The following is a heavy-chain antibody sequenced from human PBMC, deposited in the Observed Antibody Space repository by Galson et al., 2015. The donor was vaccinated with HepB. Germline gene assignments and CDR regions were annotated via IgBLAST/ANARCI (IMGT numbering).Heavy chain of an antibody. Sequence: SVKVSCKASGYTFTSYGISWVRQAPGQGLEWMGWISAYNGNTNYAQKLQGRVTMTTDTSTGTAYMELRSLRSDDTAVYYCARTYYDFWSGPVGWFDPWGQGTLVTVSS. V-gene: IGHV1-18*01. CDR2: ISAYNGNT. J-gene: IGHJ5*02. D-gene: IGHD3-3*01. CDR3: ARTYYDFWSGPVGWFDP. CDR1: GYTFTSYG.